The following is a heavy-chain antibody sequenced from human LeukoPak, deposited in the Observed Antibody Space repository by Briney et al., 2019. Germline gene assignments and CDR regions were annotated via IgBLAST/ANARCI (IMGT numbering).Heavy chain of an antibody. J-gene: IGHJ4*02. V-gene: IGHV3-15*01. CDR2: IKSKTDGGTT. D-gene: IGHD5-12*01. CDR1: GFTFSNAW. Sequence: GGSLRLSCAASGFTFSNAWMSWVLQAPGKGLEWVGRIKSKTDGGTTDYAAPVKGRFTISRDDSKNTLYLQMSSLKTEDTAVYYCTTSGIVAKNFDYWGQGTLVTVSS. CDR3: TTSGIVAKNFDY.